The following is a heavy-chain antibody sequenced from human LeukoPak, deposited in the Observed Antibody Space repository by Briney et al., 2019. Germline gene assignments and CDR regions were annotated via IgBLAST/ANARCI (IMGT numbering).Heavy chain of an antibody. J-gene: IGHJ5*02. CDR1: GFTFSSYS. CDR2: ISSSSSYI. CDR3: ARDRGGITGTTSPYNWFDP. D-gene: IGHD1-7*01. Sequence: GGSLRLSCAASGFTFSSYSMNWVRPAPGKGLEWVSSISSSSSYIYYADSVKGRFTISRDNAKNSLYLQMNSLRAEDTAVYYCARDRGGITGTTSPYNWFDPWGQGTLVTVSS. V-gene: IGHV3-21*01.